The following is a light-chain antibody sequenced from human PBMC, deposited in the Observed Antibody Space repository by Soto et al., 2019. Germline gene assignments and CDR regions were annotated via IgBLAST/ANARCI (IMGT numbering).Light chain of an antibody. CDR3: QQYNDWPPLT. Sequence: EIVMTQSPATLSVSPGGRATLSCRASQRVSSSLAWYQQKPGQAPRLLIYGASTRATGIPARFSGSGSGTEFTLTISSLQSEDLAVYYCQQYNDWPPLTFGGVTRVEIK. CDR1: QRVSSS. V-gene: IGKV3-15*01. CDR2: GAS. J-gene: IGKJ4*01.